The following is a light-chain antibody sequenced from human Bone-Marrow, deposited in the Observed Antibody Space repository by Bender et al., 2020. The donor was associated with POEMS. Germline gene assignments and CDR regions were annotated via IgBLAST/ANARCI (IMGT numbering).Light chain of an antibody. CDR2: EVN. V-gene: IGLV2-8*01. Sequence: QSALTQPASVSGSPGQSITISCTGTSSDVGGYDHVSWYQQHPGKAPKLLIYEVNKRPSGVPDRFSGSKSGNTASLTVSGLQADDEADYYCSSSEGSDYLLFGGGTKLTVL. CDR1: SSDVGGYDH. J-gene: IGLJ2*01. CDR3: SSSEGSDYLL.